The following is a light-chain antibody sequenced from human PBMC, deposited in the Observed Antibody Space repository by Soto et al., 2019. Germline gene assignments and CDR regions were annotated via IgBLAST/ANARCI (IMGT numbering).Light chain of an antibody. V-gene: IGKV1-5*03. CDR1: QSISSW. CDR3: QQYEAYPLT. Sequence: DIQLTQSPSTLSASVGDRATITCRASQSISSWLAWYQQKPGKAPKLLVYKASSLESGVPSRFSGSGSGTEXXLTISTLQPDDFATYYCQQYEAYPLTFGGGTKVEI. CDR2: KAS. J-gene: IGKJ4*01.